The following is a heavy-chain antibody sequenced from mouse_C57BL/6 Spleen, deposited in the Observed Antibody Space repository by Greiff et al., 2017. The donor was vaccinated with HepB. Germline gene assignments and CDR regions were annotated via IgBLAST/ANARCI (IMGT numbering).Heavy chain of an antibody. V-gene: IGHV5-6*01. J-gene: IGHJ2*01. CDR3: ARHGTTGGYFDY. Sequence: EVHLVESGGDLVKPGGSLKLSCAASGFTFSSYGMSWVRQTPDKRLEWVATISSGGSYTYYPDSVKGRFTISRDNAKNTLYLQMSSLKSEDTAMYYCARHGTTGGYFDYWGQGTTLTVSS. CDR2: ISSGGSYT. CDR1: GFTFSSYG. D-gene: IGHD2-14*01.